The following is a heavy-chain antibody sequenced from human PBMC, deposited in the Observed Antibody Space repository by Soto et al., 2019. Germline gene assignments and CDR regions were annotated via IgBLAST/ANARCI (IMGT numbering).Heavy chain of an antibody. CDR3: ARERERARYGDYGKVDYYYYMEV. Sequence: GGSLTLSCAASGFTFSSYGMHWVRQAPGKGLEWVAVIWYDGSNKYYADSVKGRFTISRDNSKNTLYMQMNSLRAEDTAVYYGARERERARYGDYGKVDYYYYMEVWGKGTTVTVSS. CDR2: IWYDGSNK. D-gene: IGHD4-17*01. J-gene: IGHJ6*03. V-gene: IGHV3-33*01. CDR1: GFTFSSYG.